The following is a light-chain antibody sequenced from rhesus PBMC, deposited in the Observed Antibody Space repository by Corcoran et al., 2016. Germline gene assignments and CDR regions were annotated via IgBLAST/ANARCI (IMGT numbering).Light chain of an antibody. CDR3: QQYNSEPYS. Sequence: DIQITQSPSSLSASVGDRVTITCRASQGISSWLAWYQQKPGKAPNLLIYKASSLQSGVPSRFSGSGSGTAFTLTISSLQPEDFATYYCQQYNSEPYSFGQGTKVEIK. V-gene: IGKV1-21*01. CDR1: QGISSW. CDR2: KAS. J-gene: IGKJ2*01.